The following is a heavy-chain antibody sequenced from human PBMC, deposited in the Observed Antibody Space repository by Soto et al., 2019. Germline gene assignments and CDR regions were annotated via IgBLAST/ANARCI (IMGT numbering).Heavy chain of an antibody. CDR3: AKDAKPYNGPDNAFDL. D-gene: IGHD1-20*01. V-gene: IGHV3-23*01. CDR1: GYPFGDYA. CDR2: IGPTEAHAP. Sequence: EVHLLESGGDLVQPGGTLILPCVASGYPFGDYAMRWVRQAPGKGLEWVSAIGPTEAHAPAYAASVKGRFTISRANSRNILYPQMDKLRAKDKGVYYCAKDAKPYNGPDNAFDLWGQGTMVTVSS. J-gene: IGHJ3*01.